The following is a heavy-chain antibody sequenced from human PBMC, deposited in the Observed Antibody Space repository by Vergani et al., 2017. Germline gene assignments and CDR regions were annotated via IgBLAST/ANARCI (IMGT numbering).Heavy chain of an antibody. D-gene: IGHD4-23*01. J-gene: IGHJ4*02. V-gene: IGHV3-13*01. CDR3: ARAVSTTVGDPPGY. CDR2: IGTAGDT. CDR1: GFTFSSYD. Sequence: EVQLVESGGGLVKPGGSLRLSCAASGFTFSSYDMHWVRQATGKGLECVSAIGTAGDTYYPGSVKGRFTISRENAKNSLYLQMNSLRAGDTAIYYCARAVSTTVGDPPGYWGQGTLVTVSS.